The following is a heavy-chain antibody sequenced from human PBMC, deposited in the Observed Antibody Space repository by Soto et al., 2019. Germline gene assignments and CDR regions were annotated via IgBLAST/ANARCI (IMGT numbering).Heavy chain of an antibody. CDR2: IRSKANNYAT. V-gene: IGHV3-73*01. CDR3: TRRRGYSSGWYYFDY. J-gene: IGHJ4*02. Sequence: GSLRLSCAASVFTCSGSAMHWVRQASGKGLEWVGRIRSKANNYATAYAASVKGRFTISRDDSKNTAYLQMNSLKTEDTAVYYCTRRRGYSSGWYYFDYWGPGTLVTVSS. D-gene: IGHD6-13*01. CDR1: VFTCSGSA.